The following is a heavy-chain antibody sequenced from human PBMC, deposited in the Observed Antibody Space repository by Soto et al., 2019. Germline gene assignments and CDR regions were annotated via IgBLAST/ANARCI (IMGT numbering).Heavy chain of an antibody. V-gene: IGHV4-34*01. Sequence: SETLSLTCAVYGGSFSGYYWSWIRQPPGKGLEWIGEINHSGSTNYNPSLKSRVTISVDTSKNQFSLKLSSVTAADTAVYYCARPFGAIDAFDTWGQGTMVTVSS. CDR2: INHSGST. CDR3: ARPFGAIDAFDT. CDR1: GGSFSGYY. D-gene: IGHD1-26*01. J-gene: IGHJ3*02.